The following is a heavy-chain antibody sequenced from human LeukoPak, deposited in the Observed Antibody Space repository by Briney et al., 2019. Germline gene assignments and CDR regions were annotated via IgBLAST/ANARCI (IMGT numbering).Heavy chain of an antibody. CDR2: ISYDGSNK. V-gene: IGHV3-30*18. Sequence: GGFLRLSCAASGFTFSSYGMHWVRQAPGKGLEWVAVISYDGSNKYYADSVKGRFTISRDNSKNTLYLQMNSLRAEDTAVYYCAKRVGYSYGLGYWGQGTLVTVSS. D-gene: IGHD5-18*01. CDR1: GFTFSSYG. CDR3: AKRVGYSYGLGY. J-gene: IGHJ4*02.